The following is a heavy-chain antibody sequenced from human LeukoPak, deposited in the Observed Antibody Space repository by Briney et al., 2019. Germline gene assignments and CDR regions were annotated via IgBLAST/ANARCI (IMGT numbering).Heavy chain of an antibody. CDR1: GYTFTSYG. Sequence: APGRLSCKPSGYTFTSYGISWVRQAPGQGLEWRGGIRAYNGNTNDAQKLQGRVTMTTDTSTSTAYMELRSLRSDDTAVYDCARGDKWEPPVAFDIWGQGTMVTVSS. D-gene: IGHD1-26*01. CDR2: IRAYNGNT. J-gene: IGHJ3*02. V-gene: IGHV1-18*01. CDR3: ARGDKWEPPVAFDI.